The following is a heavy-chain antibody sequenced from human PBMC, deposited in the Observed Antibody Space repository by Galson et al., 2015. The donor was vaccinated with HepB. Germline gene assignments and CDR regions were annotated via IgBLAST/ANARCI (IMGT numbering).Heavy chain of an antibody. Sequence: SLRLSCAASGFTFSDYYMSWIRQAPGKGLEWVSYISSSSSYTNYADSVKGRFTISRDNAKNSLYLQMNSLRAEDTAVYYCARDSRVYYYDSSGYYGGAFDIWGQGTMVTVSS. CDR1: GFTFSDYY. D-gene: IGHD3-22*01. J-gene: IGHJ3*02. V-gene: IGHV3-11*06. CDR2: ISSSSSYT. CDR3: ARDSRVYYYDSSGYYGGAFDI.